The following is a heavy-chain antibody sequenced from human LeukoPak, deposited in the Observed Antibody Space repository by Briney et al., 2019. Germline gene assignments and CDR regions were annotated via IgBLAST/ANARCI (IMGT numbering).Heavy chain of an antibody. J-gene: IGHJ4*02. CDR2: ISSSGGNT. D-gene: IGHD4-11*01. Sequence: GGSLRLPCSASGFTFSSYAMHWVRQAPGRGLEYVSGISSSGGNTYYADSVKGTFTISRDNSENTLYLQMRSLRAEDTAVYYCVKGRAMTKEYFDYWGQGTLVTVSS. CDR1: GFTFSSYA. CDR3: VKGRAMTKEYFDY. V-gene: IGHV3-64D*06.